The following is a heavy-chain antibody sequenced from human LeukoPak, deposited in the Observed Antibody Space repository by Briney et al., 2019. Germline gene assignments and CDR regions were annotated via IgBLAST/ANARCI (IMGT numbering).Heavy chain of an antibody. CDR3: ARENGYDSSGYYYGEHPFDY. CDR2: ISSSGSTI. Sequence: GGSLRLSCAASGFTFSDYYMSWIRQAPGKGLEWVSYISSSGSTIYYADSVKGRFTISRDNAKNSLYLQMNSLRAEDTALYYCARENGYDSSGYYYGEHPFDYWGQGTLVTVSS. CDR1: GFTFSDYY. J-gene: IGHJ4*02. V-gene: IGHV3-11*01. D-gene: IGHD3-22*01.